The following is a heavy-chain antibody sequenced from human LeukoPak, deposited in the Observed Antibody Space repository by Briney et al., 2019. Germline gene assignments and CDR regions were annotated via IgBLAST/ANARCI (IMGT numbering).Heavy chain of an antibody. CDR2: IYSGGST. V-gene: IGHV3-53*01. CDR3: ARETYYYGSGSYGYFDY. CDR1: GFTVSSNY. D-gene: IGHD3-10*01. Sequence: GGSLRLSCAASGFTVSSNYMSWVRRAPGKGLEWVSLIYSGGSTYYADSVKGRFTISRDNSKNTLYLQMNSLRAEDTAVYYCARETYYYGSGSYGYFDYWGQGTLVTVSS. J-gene: IGHJ4*02.